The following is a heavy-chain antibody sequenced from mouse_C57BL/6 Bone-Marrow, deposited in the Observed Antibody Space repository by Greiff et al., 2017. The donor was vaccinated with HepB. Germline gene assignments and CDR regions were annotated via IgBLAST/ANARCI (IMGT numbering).Heavy chain of an antibody. CDR2: IRSKSNNYAT. CDR1: GFSFNTYA. CDR3: VRRGYLSYYAMDY. V-gene: IGHV10-1*01. Sequence: EVQVVESGGGLVQPKGSLKLSCAASGFSFNTYAMNWVRQAPGKGLEWVARIRSKSNNYATYYADSVKDRFTISRDDSESMLYLQMNNLKTEDTAMYYCVRRGYLSYYAMDYWGQGTSVTVSS. D-gene: IGHD2-3*01. J-gene: IGHJ4*01.